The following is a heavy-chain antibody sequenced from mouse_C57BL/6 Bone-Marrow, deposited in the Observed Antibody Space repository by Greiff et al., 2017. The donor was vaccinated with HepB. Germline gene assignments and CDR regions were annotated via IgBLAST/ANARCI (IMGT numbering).Heavy chain of an antibody. Sequence: VQLQQSGAELARPGASVKLSCKASGYTFTSYGISWVKQRTGQGLEWIGEIYPRSGNTYYNEKFKGKATLTADKSSSTAYMELRSLTSEDSAVYFCARKIITTVVATDWGQGTTLTVSS. D-gene: IGHD1-1*01. V-gene: IGHV1-81*01. CDR2: IYPRSGNT. CDR1: GYTFTSYG. CDR3: ARKIITTVVATD. J-gene: IGHJ2*01.